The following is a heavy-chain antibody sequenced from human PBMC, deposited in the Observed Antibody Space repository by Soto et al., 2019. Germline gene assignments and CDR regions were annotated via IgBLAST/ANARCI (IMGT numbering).Heavy chain of an antibody. J-gene: IGHJ6*03. CDR2: ISSSSSYI. CDR3: AREEEFYYYMDV. Sequence: PGGALRRSCAASVFTFSSYSMNWVRQAPGKGLEWVSSISSSSSYIYYADSVKGRFTISRDNAKNSLYLQMNSLRAEDTAVYYCAREEEFYYYMDVWGKGTTVTVSS. CDR1: VFTFSSYS. V-gene: IGHV3-21*01.